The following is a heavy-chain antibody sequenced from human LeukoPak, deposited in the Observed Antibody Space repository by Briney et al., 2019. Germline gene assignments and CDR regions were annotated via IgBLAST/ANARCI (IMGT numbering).Heavy chain of an antibody. CDR2: ITPNSGDT. CDR1: GYTFTGYY. J-gene: IGHJ4*02. V-gene: IGHV1-2*02. D-gene: IGHD3-10*01. Sequence: ASVKLSCKASGYTFTGYYMHLVRQAPGQGLGWTGWITPNSGDTNNGQKFQGRVTMTRETSIRIAYMELSRPGSDDTAVYYCARDRNSMVRGVGYWGQGTLVTVSS. CDR3: ARDRNSMVRGVGY.